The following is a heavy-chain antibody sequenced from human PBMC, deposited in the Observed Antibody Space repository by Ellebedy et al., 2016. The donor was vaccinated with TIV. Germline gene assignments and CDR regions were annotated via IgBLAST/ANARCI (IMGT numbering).Heavy chain of an antibody. V-gene: IGHV3-7*01. J-gene: IGHJ4*02. CDR3: ARGLSGRYGGYFDY. CDR1: GFTFSSYW. D-gene: IGHD4-17*01. CDR2: IKQDGSEK. Sequence: GESLKISXAASGFTFSSYWMSWVRQAPGKGLEWVANIKQDGSEKYYVDSVKGRFTISRDNAKNSLYLQMNSLRAEDTAVYYRARGLSGRYGGYFDYWGQGTLVTVSS.